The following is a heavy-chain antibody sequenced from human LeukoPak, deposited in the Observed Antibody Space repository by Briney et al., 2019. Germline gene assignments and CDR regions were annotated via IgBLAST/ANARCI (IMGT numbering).Heavy chain of an antibody. D-gene: IGHD2-2*01. CDR2: IIPILGIA. Sequence: SVKVSCKASGGTFSSYTISWVRQAPGQGLEWMGRIIPILGIANYAQKFQGRVTITADKSTSTAYMELSSLRSEDTAVYYCARDLEVSNWGIVVVPAAINYYYYGMDVWGQGTTVTVSS. J-gene: IGHJ6*02. V-gene: IGHV1-69*04. CDR1: GGTFSSYT. CDR3: ARDLEVSNWGIVVVPAAINYYYYGMDV.